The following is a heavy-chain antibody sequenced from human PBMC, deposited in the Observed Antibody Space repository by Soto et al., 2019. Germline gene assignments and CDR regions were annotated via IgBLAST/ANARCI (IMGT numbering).Heavy chain of an antibody. V-gene: IGHV3-23*01. CDR3: AKGLVLVQPADWFDP. CDR1: GFTFRSFV. J-gene: IGHJ5*02. CDR2: ISDTGDST. D-gene: IGHD2-2*01. Sequence: GGSLRLSCAASGFTFRSFVMNWVRQAPGKGLEWVSTISDTGDSTYYADSVKGRFTVSRDNSKNTLYLQMNSLRAEDTAIYYCAKGLVLVQPADWFDPWGQGTLVTVSS.